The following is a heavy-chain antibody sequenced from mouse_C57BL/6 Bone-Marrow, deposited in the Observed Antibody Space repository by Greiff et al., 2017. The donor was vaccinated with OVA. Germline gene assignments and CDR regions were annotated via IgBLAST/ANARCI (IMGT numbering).Heavy chain of an antibody. CDR1: GYSITSGYY. D-gene: IGHD1-1*01. CDR3: ARDRPLLLQAMDY. V-gene: IGHV3-6*01. CDR2: ISYDGSN. Sequence: EVKLQESGPGLVKPSQSLSLTCSVTGYSITSGYYWNWIRQFPGNKLEWMGYISYDGSNNYNPSLKNRISITRDTSKNQFFLKLNSVTTEDTATYYCARDRPLLLQAMDYWGQGTSVTVSS. J-gene: IGHJ4*01.